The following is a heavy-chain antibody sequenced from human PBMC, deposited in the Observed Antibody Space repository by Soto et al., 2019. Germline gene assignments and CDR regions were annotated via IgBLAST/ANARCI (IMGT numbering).Heavy chain of an antibody. D-gene: IGHD2-2*01. CDR1: GFTFTSSA. Sequence: ASVKVSCKASGFTFTSSAVQWVRQARGQRLEWIGWIVVGSGNTNYAQKFQERVTITRDMSTSTVYMELSSLRAEDTAVYYCAKEKISTSCCNWFDPWGQGTLVTVSS. CDR2: IVVGSGNT. J-gene: IGHJ5*02. CDR3: AKEKISTSCCNWFDP. V-gene: IGHV1-58*01.